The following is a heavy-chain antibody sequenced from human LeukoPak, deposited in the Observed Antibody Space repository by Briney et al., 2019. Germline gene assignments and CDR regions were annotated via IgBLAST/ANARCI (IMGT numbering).Heavy chain of an antibody. CDR3: AKSGVDWLFHLDY. CDR1: GFTFRSFA. D-gene: IGHD3-9*01. V-gene: IGHV3-23*01. CDR2: ISGSGGST. Sequence: PGGSLRLSCAGSGFTFRSFAMSWVRQAPGKGLEWVSVISGSGGSTYYAGSVKGRFTISRDNSKNTLVLQMNSLRAEDTALYYCAKSGVDWLFHLDYWGQGTLVTVSS. J-gene: IGHJ4*02.